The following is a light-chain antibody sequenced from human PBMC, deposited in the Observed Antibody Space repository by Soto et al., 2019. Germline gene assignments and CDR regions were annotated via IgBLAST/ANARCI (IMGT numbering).Light chain of an antibody. CDR3: LLSYNGAEV. V-gene: IGLV7-46*01. CDR2: DTN. CDR1: TGSVTSAHY. Sequence: QAVVTQEPSLTVSPGGTVTLTCGSSTGSVTSAHYPDWFQQKPGQAPRTLIYDTNNKHSWTPARFSGSLLGGKAGLTLSGAEPEDEADYYCLLSYNGAEVFGGGTQLTVL. J-gene: IGLJ7*01.